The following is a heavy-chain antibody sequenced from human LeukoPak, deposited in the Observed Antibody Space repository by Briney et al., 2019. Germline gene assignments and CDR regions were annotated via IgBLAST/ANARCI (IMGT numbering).Heavy chain of an antibody. D-gene: IGHD5-18*01. CDR1: GFTFSSYE. Sequence: PGGSLRLSCAASGFTFSSYEMNWVRQAPGKGLEWVSYISSSGSTIYYADSVKGRFTISIDNAKNSLYLQMNSLRAEDTAVYYCARDAAMAGFDYWGQGTLVTVSS. J-gene: IGHJ4*02. CDR2: ISSSGSTI. V-gene: IGHV3-48*03. CDR3: ARDAAMAGFDY.